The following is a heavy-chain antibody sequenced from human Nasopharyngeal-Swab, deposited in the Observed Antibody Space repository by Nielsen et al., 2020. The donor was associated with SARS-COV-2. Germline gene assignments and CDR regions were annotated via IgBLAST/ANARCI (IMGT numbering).Heavy chain of an antibody. CDR1: GFTFSDSA. Sequence: GGSLRLSCAASGFTFSDSAIHWVRQASGKGLEWVGRIRSKGNNYATAYAAPVNGRFIIFRDDPTNTSYLQMNSLKTEDSAVYYCTRCGGGCYSGRDYWGQGTLVTVSS. J-gene: IGHJ4*02. D-gene: IGHD2-21*02. CDR3: TRCGGGCYSGRDY. CDR2: IRSKGNNYAT. V-gene: IGHV3-73*01.